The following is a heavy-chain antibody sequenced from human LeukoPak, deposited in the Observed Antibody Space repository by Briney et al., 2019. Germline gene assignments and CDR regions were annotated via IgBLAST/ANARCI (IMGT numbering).Heavy chain of an antibody. CDR2: ISSSSSYI. CDR1: GFTFSSYS. D-gene: IGHD5-24*01. Sequence: GGSLRLSCAASGFTFSSYSMNWVRQAPGKGLEWVSSISSSSSYIYYADSVKGRFTISRDNAKNSLYLQMNSPRAEDTAVYYCARDEMATTNFDYWGQGTLVTVSS. V-gene: IGHV3-21*01. J-gene: IGHJ4*02. CDR3: ARDEMATTNFDY.